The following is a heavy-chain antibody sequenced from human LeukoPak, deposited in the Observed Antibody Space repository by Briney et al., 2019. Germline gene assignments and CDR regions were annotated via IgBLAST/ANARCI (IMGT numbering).Heavy chain of an antibody. CDR3: ARGSGLELLGFDP. CDR1: GGSISSSSYY. J-gene: IGHJ5*02. V-gene: IGHV4-39*07. Sequence: SETLSLTCTVSGGSISSSSYYWGWIRQPPGKGLEWIGSIYYSGSTYYNPSLKSRVTISVDTSKTQFSLKLTSVTAADTAVYYCARGSGLELLGFDPWGQGTLVTVSS. D-gene: IGHD1-7*01. CDR2: IYYSGST.